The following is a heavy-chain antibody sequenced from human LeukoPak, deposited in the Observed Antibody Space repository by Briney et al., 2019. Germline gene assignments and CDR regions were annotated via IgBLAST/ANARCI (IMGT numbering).Heavy chain of an antibody. CDR3: ARGEVIAAAAPASGFDP. CDR1: GGSISSHY. CDR2: IYYSGST. Sequence: SETLSLTCTVSGGSISSHYWSWIRQPPGKGLEWIGYIYYSGSTNYNPSLKSRVTISVDTSKNQFSLKLSSVTAADTAVYYCARGEVIAAAAPASGFDPWGQGTLVTVSS. V-gene: IGHV4-59*11. J-gene: IGHJ5*02. D-gene: IGHD6-13*01.